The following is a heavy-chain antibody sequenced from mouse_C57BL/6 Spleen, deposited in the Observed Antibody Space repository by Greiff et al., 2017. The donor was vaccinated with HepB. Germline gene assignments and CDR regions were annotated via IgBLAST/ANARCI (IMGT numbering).Heavy chain of an antibody. CDR1: GYTFTSYW. J-gene: IGHJ2*01. Sequence: VQLQQPGAELVKPGASVKLSCKASGYTFTSYWMHWVKQRPGQGLEWIGMIHPNSGSTNYNEKFKSKATLTVDKSSSTAYMKLSSLTSEDSAVYYCAREDDCFFDYWGQGTTLTVSS. CDR2: IHPNSGST. V-gene: IGHV1-64*01. D-gene: IGHD2-4*01. CDR3: AREDDCFFDY.